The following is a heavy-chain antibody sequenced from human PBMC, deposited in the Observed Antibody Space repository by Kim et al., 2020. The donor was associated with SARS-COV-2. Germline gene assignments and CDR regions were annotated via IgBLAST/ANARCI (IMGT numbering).Heavy chain of an antibody. J-gene: IGHJ4*01. Sequence: SETLSLTCTVSGGSISSCYCSWFRQQPRKGLAWWGYIYYNGSTNHYHSFLSRVTITLVTTTNNQSSKQSTFTAAAAAADYCFRKGSYYNSALNYFDY. CDR1: GGSISSCY. V-gene: IGHV4-59*12. D-gene: IGHD3-10*01. CDR3: FRKGSYYNSALNYFDY. CDR2: IYYNGST.